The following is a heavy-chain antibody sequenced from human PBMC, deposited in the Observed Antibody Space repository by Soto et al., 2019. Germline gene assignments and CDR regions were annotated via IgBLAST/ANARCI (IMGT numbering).Heavy chain of an antibody. CDR2: ISYDGSNK. CDR1: GFTFSSYG. Sequence: QVQLVESGGGVVQPGRSLRLSCAASGFTFSSYGMHWVRQAPGKGLEWVAVISYDGSNKYYADSVKGRFTISRDNSKNTVYLQMNRLRAEDTGVYYCAENWGQWLEYYFDYWGQGTLVTVSS. D-gene: IGHD6-19*01. V-gene: IGHV3-30*18. J-gene: IGHJ4*02. CDR3: AENWGQWLEYYFDY.